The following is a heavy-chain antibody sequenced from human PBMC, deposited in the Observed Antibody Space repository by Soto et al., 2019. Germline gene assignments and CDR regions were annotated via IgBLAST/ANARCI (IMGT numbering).Heavy chain of an antibody. CDR3: ARAGRRPNWFDP. Sequence: GASVKVSCKASGYTFTSYGISWVRQAPGQGLEWMGWISAYNGNTNYAQKLQVSVTITTDTSTSTAYMELRSLRSDDTAVYYCARAGRRPNWFDPGGQGTLVTVSS. CDR1: GYTFTSYG. CDR2: ISAYNGNT. J-gene: IGHJ5*02. V-gene: IGHV1-18*01.